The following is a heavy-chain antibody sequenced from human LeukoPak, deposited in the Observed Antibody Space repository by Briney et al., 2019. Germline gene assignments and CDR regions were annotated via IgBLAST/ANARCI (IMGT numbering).Heavy chain of an antibody. J-gene: IGHJ6*02. V-gene: IGHV4-39*07. D-gene: IGHD2-21*01. CDR2: IDYSGST. CDR1: GDSDTNSIYY. Sequence: KPSETLSLTCTVSGDSDTNSIYYWGWIRQPPGKGLEWIGSIDYSGSTYYNPSLKSRATISIDTSKNQFSLKLSSVTAADTAVYYCARRTTFPVVGMDVWGQGTTVTVSS. CDR3: ARRTTFPVVGMDV.